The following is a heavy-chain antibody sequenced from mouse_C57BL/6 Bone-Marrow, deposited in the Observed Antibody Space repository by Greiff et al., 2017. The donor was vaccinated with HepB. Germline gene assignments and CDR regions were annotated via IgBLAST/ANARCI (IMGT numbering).Heavy chain of an antibody. D-gene: IGHD1-1*01. CDR3: VSAYYGSSSPWFAY. CDR1: GFSFNTYA. J-gene: IGHJ3*01. V-gene: IGHV10-1*01. Sequence: EVQGVESGGGLVQPKGSLKLSCAASGFSFNTYAMNWVRQAPGKGLEWVARIRSKSNNYATYYADSVKDRFTISRDDSESMLYLQMNNLKTEDTAMYYCVSAYYGSSSPWFAYWGQGTLVTVSA. CDR2: IRSKSNNYAT.